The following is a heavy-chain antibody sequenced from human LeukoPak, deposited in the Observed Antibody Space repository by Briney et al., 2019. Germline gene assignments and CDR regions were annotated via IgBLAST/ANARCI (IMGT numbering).Heavy chain of an antibody. Sequence: GGSLRLSCAASEFIFSSYSMNWVRQTPGKGLEWVSYISSSSSTIYYADSVKGRFTVSRDNYKNTVDLQMNSLRVEDTALYFCVQEFNHDQWFFDIWGRGTLVTVSS. CDR2: ISSSSSTI. CDR1: EFIFSSYS. V-gene: IGHV3-48*01. D-gene: IGHD3-22*01. CDR3: VQEFNHDQWFFDI. J-gene: IGHJ2*01.